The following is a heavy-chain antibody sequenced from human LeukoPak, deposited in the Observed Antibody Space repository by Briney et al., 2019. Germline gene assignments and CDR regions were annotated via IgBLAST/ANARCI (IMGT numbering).Heavy chain of an antibody. CDR1: GGSISSGGYY. V-gene: IGHV4-39*01. D-gene: IGHD3-3*01. CDR2: IYYSGST. CDR3: ASGLYDFWSGSYYFDY. Sequence: PSETLSLTCTVSGGSISSGGYYWSWIRQHPGKGLEWIGSIYYSGSTYYNPSLKSRVTISVDTSKNQFSLKLSSVTAADTAVYYCASGLYDFWSGSYYFDYWGQGTLVTVSS. J-gene: IGHJ4*02.